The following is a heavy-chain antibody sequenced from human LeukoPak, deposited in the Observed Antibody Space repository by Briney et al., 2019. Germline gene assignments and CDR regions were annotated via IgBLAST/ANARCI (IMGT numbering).Heavy chain of an antibody. CDR2: IYYSGST. J-gene: IGHJ5*02. D-gene: IGHD3-22*01. Sequence: KPSETLSLTCTVSGGSISSYYWSWIRQPPGKGLEWIGYIYYSGSTNYNPSLKSRVTISVDTSKNQFSLKLSSVTAADTAVYYCARSSDSSGYYGSWSDPWGQGTLVTVSS. CDR1: GGSISSYY. CDR3: ARSSDSSGYYGSWSDP. V-gene: IGHV4-59*01.